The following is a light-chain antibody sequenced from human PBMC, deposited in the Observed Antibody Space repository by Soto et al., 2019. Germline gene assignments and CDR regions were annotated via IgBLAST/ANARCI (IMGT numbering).Light chain of an antibody. Sequence: QSVLTQPPSVSGAPGQRVTISCTGASSNIGAGYDVHWYQHLPGTVPKLLIYGNTNRPSGVPDRFSGSKSGTSASLAITGLQAEDEADYYCQSHDSSLSAWVFGGGTKVTVL. V-gene: IGLV1-40*01. CDR1: SSNIGAGYD. J-gene: IGLJ3*02. CDR3: QSHDSSLSAWV. CDR2: GNT.